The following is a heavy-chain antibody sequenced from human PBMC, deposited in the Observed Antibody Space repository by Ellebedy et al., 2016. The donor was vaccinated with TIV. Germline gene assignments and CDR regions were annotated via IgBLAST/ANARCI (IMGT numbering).Heavy chain of an antibody. CDR3: ARTIRYSGSYYCDY. D-gene: IGHD1-26*01. V-gene: IGHV4-34*01. CDR1: GGSFNRYY. Sequence: SETLSLTXAVYGGSFNRYYWSWIRQPPGKGLEWIGEINHSGSPNYNPSLKSRVTISVDRSKNQFSLNLSSVTAADTAVYYCARTIRYSGSYYCDYWGQGTLVTVSS. J-gene: IGHJ4*02. CDR2: INHSGSP.